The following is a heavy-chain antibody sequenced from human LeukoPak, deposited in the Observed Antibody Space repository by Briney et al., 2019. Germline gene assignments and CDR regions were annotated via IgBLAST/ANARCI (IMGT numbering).Heavy chain of an antibody. CDR3: ARDVYYYDSSGYYPDY. CDR2: IYTSGST. J-gene: IGHJ4*02. D-gene: IGHD3-22*01. Sequence: NASETLSLTCTVSGGSISSYYWSWIRRPAGKGLEWIGRIYTSGSTNYNPSLKSRVTMSVDTSKNQFSLKLSSVTAADTAVYYCARDVYYYDSSGYYPDYWGQGTLVTVSS. V-gene: IGHV4-4*07. CDR1: GGSISSYY.